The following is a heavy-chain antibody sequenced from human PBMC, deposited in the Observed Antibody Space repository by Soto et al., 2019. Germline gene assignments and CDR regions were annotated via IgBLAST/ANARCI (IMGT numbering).Heavy chain of an antibody. J-gene: IGHJ6*02. CDR3: ARDRSGYSGNDPPPSYYYYGMDV. V-gene: IGHV3-23*01. CDR2: SFSTGGT. D-gene: IGHD5-12*01. Sequence: GGSLRLSCAASGFTLGKYTMGWVRQAPGKGLEWVAESFSTGGTEYADSVKGRFTISRDNSRNMLFLQMNSLGVEDTALYYCARDRSGYSGNDPPPSYYYYGMDVWGHGTTVTVSS. CDR1: GFTLGKYT.